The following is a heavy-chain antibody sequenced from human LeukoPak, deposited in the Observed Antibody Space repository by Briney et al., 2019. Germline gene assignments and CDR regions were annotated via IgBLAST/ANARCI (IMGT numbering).Heavy chain of an antibody. CDR1: GDTFNTYS. V-gene: IGHV1-69*13. D-gene: IGHD3-16*01. Sequence: SVKVSCKASGDTFNTYSFSWVRQAPGQGLEWMGGIVPILITPHYAQKFQGRVTITADESTRTVYMELRSLRSDDTAVYYCAGAPRPGGKEYFQHWGQGTLVTVSS. CDR3: AGAPRPGGKEYFQH. CDR2: IVPILITP. J-gene: IGHJ1*01.